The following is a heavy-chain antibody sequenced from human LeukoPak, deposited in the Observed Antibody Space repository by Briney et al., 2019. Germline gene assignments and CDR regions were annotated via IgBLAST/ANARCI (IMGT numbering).Heavy chain of an antibody. Sequence: GGSLRLSCAVSGFTFSSYAMNWVRQAPGKGLEWVSAISGSGRSTYYADSVKGRFTISRDNSKNTLYLQMNSLRAEDTAVYYCTKDSRRRKTYYYDSSALYFFDYWGQGTLVTVSS. D-gene: IGHD3-22*01. CDR3: TKDSRRRKTYYYDSSALYFFDY. CDR2: ISGSGRST. CDR1: GFTFSSYA. J-gene: IGHJ4*02. V-gene: IGHV3-23*01.